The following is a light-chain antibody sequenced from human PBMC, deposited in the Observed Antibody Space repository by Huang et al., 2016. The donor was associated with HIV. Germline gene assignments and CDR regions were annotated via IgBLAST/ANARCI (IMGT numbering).Light chain of an antibody. CDR2: AAS. V-gene: IGKV1-39*01. J-gene: IGKJ1*01. Sequence: DIQMTQSPSSLSASVGDRVTITCRSSHTISNFLNWYQQKPGKAPKVLIYAASSPQGGVPSRFSGSGSGTDFTLTISNLQPEDFGTYYCQQSYSSPRTFGQGTRVEIK. CDR3: QQSYSSPRT. CDR1: HTISNF.